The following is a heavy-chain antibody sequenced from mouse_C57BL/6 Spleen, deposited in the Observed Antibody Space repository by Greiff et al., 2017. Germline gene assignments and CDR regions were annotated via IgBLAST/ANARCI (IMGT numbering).Heavy chain of an antibody. J-gene: IGHJ4*01. CDR3: TSKGYYRYYALDY. D-gene: IGHD2-12*01. CDR2: ICNGGGST. Sequence: EVKLVESGGGLVQPGGSLKLSCAASGFTFSDYYMYWVRQTPEKRLEWVAYICNGGGSTYYPHTVKGKVIMSRDNAKNTLYMEISRLKSEDTAMYYCTSKGYYRYYALDYWGQGTSLTVSS. CDR1: GFTFSDYY. V-gene: IGHV5-12*01.